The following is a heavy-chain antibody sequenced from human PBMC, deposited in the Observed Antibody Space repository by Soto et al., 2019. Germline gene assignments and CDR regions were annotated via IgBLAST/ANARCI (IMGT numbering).Heavy chain of an antibody. CDR2: VTANGGST. CDR1: GFTFSVYA. V-gene: IGHV3-23*01. CDR3: ASLGVGDWANYYYYYGMDV. J-gene: IGHJ6*02. D-gene: IGHD2-21*02. Sequence: EVQLLESGGGFVQPGGSLRLSCAATGFTFSVYAMTWVRQAPGKGLEWVSAVTANGGSTYSADSVKGRFTISRDKSKNPLFLQMNSLRAEDTAVYYCASLGVGDWANYYYYYGMDVWGQGTTVTVSS.